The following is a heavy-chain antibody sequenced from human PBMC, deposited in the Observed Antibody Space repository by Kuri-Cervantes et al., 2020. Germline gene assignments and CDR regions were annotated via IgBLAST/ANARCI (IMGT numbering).Heavy chain of an antibody. CDR1: GGSISSGGYY. CDR2: INHSGST. Sequence: ESLKISCTVSGGSISSGGYYWSWIRQPPGKGLEWIGEINHSGSTNYNPSLKSRVTISVDTSKNQFSLKLSSVTAADTAVYYCARGQEYCSGGSCRSYYFDYWGQGTLVTVSS. D-gene: IGHD2-15*01. CDR3: ARGQEYCSGGSCRSYYFDY. J-gene: IGHJ4*02. V-gene: IGHV4-39*07.